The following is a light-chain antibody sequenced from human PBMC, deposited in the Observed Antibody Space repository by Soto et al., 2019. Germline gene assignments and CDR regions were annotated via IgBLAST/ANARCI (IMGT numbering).Light chain of an antibody. V-gene: IGKV1-13*02. CDR3: QQFNV. J-gene: IGKJ4*01. Sequence: IQMTQSPSTLSASVGDRVTITCRASQGIGSALAWYQQKPGKAPKLLIYDASSLESGVPSRFSSSGSGTDFTLTISSLQPEDFATYYCQQFNVFGGGTKVDIK. CDR2: DAS. CDR1: QGIGSA.